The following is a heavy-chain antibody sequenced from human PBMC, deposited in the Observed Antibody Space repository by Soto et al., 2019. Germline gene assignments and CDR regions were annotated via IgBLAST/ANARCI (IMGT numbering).Heavy chain of an antibody. CDR1: GFTFSSYA. CDR2: ISGSGGST. J-gene: IGHJ4*02. D-gene: IGHD4-17*01. Sequence: EVQLLESGGGLVQPGGSLRLSCAASGFTFSSYAMSWVRQAPGKGLEWVSAISGSGGSTYYADSVKGRFTISRDNSKNTLYLQINSLRAEDTAVYYCANGANYGDYFFDYWGQGTLVTVSS. CDR3: ANGANYGDYFFDY. V-gene: IGHV3-23*01.